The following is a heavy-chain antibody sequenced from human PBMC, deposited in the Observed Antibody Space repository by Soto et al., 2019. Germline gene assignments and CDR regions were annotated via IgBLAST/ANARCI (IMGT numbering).Heavy chain of an antibody. CDR1: GYTFTMYG. Sequence: GGSVKVSCKASGYTFTMYGISCVGQSAGQGLEWMGWISAYNGNTNYAQKLQGRVTMTTGTSTSTAYMELRSLRSDDTAVYYCASEYSSGWYKSDAFDIWGQGTMVTVSS. D-gene: IGHD6-19*01. CDR2: ISAYNGNT. J-gene: IGHJ3*02. V-gene: IGHV1-18*01. CDR3: ASEYSSGWYKSDAFDI.